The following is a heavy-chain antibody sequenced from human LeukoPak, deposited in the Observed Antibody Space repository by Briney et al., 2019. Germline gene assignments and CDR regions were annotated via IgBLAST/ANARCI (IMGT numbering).Heavy chain of an antibody. CDR2: ISYDGSNK. D-gene: IGHD5-18*01. V-gene: IGHV3-30*18. CDR3: AKAPRANSYGCFDY. CDR1: GFTFSSYG. Sequence: GGSLRLSCAASGFTFSSYGMHWVRQAPGKGLEWVAVISYDGSNKYYADSVKGRFTISRDNAKNSLYLQMNSLRAEDTAVYYCAKAPRANSYGCFDYWGQGTLVTVSS. J-gene: IGHJ4*02.